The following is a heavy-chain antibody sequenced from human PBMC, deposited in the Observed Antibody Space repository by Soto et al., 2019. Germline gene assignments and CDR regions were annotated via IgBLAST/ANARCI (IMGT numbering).Heavy chain of an antibody. CDR2: ISAYNGNT. Sequence: VASVKVSCKASGYTFTSYGISWVRQAPGQGLEWMGWISAYNGNTNYAQKLQGRVTMTTDTSTSTAYMELRSLRSDDTAVYYCARGGDGYNISPYYFDYWGQGTLVTVSS. CDR1: GYTFTSYG. CDR3: ARGGDGYNISPYYFDY. D-gene: IGHD3-9*01. V-gene: IGHV1-18*04. J-gene: IGHJ4*02.